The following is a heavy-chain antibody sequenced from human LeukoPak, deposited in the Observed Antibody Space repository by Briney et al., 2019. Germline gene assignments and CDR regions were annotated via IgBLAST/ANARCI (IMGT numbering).Heavy chain of an antibody. J-gene: IGHJ4*02. CDR3: ARDGMSDYDYFDY. CDR1: GFTFSDYY. D-gene: IGHD5-12*01. Sequence: GGSPRLSCAASGFTFSDYYMSWIRQAPGKGLEWVSYISSSTSYTNYADSVKGRFTISRDNAKNSLYLHMNSLRAEDTAVYYCARDGMSDYDYFDYWGQETVVTVSS. CDR2: ISSSTSYT. V-gene: IGHV3-11*05.